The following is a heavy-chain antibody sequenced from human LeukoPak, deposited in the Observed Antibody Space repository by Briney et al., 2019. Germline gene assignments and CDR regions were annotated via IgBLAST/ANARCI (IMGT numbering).Heavy chain of an antibody. V-gene: IGHV4-34*01. J-gene: IGHJ4*02. Sequence: SETLSLTCAVYGGSFSGYYWSWIRQPPGKGLEWIGEINHSGSTNYNPSLKSRVTISVDTSKNQFSLKLSSVTAADTAVYYCARHGGYSGYAYWGQGTLVTDSS. D-gene: IGHD5-12*01. CDR2: INHSGST. CDR1: GGSFSGYY. CDR3: ARHGGYSGYAY.